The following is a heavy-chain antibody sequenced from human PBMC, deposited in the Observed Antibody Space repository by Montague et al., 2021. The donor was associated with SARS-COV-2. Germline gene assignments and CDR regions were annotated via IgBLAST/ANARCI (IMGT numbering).Heavy chain of an antibody. J-gene: IGHJ6*02. CDR2: IYYSGST. Sequence: SETLSLTCTVSGGSITSSSYYWGWLPRPPGKGLEWIGSIYYSGSTYYNPSLKSRVTISADTSKNRLSLKLISVTAADTAVYYCAGLAPGSGSPNGYYYNGMDVWGQGTTVTVSS. V-gene: IGHV4-39*01. CDR3: AGLAPGSGSPNGYYYNGMDV. CDR1: GGSITSSSYY. D-gene: IGHD1-26*01.